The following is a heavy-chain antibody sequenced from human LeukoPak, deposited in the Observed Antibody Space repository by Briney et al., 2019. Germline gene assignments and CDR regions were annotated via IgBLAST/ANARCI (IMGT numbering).Heavy chain of an antibody. CDR3: ARHQGAGEYPFDY. V-gene: IGHV1-46*01. Sequence: GASVTVSCKPSGYTFTSYYMHWVRQAPGQGLEWMGIINPSDGSTTYAQRFQGRVTLIRDTSTSTVYMELSSLRSEDTAVYYCARHQGAGEYPFDYWGQGTLVTVSS. J-gene: IGHJ4*02. CDR1: GYTFTSYY. D-gene: IGHD2/OR15-2a*01. CDR2: INPSDGST.